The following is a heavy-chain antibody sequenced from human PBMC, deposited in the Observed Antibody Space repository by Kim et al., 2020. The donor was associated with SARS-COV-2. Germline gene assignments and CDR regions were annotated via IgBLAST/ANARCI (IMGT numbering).Heavy chain of an antibody. J-gene: IGHJ2*01. CDR3: ARGGASSKYFDL. V-gene: IGHV4-4*07. CDR2: FYTSWIT. Sequence: SETLSLTCTASGCTIIGYYWSWIRQPAGKGPEWIGHFYTSWITQYNPSLMSRVTMSVDASNNQFSLNMSSVTAADTAVYYCARGGASSKYFDLWGRGTLVNVSS. D-gene: IGHD2-2*01. CDR1: GCTIIGYY.